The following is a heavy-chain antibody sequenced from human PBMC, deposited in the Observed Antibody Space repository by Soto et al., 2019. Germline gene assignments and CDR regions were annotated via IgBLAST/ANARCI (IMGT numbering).Heavy chain of an antibody. CDR2: ISGSGGST. CDR3: AKAFPKYCSSTSCPEY. V-gene: IGHV3-23*01. D-gene: IGHD2-2*01. Sequence: PGGSLRLSCAASGFTFSSYAMSWVRQAPGKGLEWVSAISGSGGSTYYADSVKGRFTISRDNSKNTLYLQMNSLRAEDTAVYYCAKAFPKYCSSTSCPEYWGQGTLVTVSS. J-gene: IGHJ4*02. CDR1: GFTFSSYA.